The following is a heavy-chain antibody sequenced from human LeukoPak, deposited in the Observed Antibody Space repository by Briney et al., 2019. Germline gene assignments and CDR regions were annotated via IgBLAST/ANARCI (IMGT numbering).Heavy chain of an antibody. D-gene: IGHD1-26*01. CDR2: IIPILGIA. J-gene: IGHJ6*02. Sequence: GASVKVSCKASGGTFSSYAISWVRQAPGQGLEWMGRIIPILGIANYAQKFQGRVTITADKSTNTAYMELSSLRSEDTAVYYCARSPIVGAGMDVWGQGTTVTVSS. CDR3: ARSPIVGAGMDV. CDR1: GGTFSSYA. V-gene: IGHV1-69*04.